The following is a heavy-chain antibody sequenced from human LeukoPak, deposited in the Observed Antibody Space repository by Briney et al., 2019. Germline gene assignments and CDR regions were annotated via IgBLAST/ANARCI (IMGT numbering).Heavy chain of an antibody. CDR2: ISSSSSYI. V-gene: IGHV3-21*01. CDR1: GFTFSSYS. Sequence: GGSLRLSCAASGFTFSSYSMNWVRQAPGKGLEWVSSISSSSSYIYYADSVKGRFTISRDNAKNSLYLQMNSLRAEDTAVYYCARDFLSGSYCDYWGQETLVTVSS. CDR3: ARDFLSGSYCDY. J-gene: IGHJ4*02. D-gene: IGHD1-26*01.